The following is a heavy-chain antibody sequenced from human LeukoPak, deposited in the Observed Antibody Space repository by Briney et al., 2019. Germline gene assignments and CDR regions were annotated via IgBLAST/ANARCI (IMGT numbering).Heavy chain of an antibody. CDR1: GFIFSDYY. CDR2: IYYSGST. CDR3: ARRGVGMAVDP. V-gene: IGHV4-59*05. Sequence: PGGSLRLSCDASGFIFSDYYMSWVRQAPGKGLEWIGSIYYSGSTYYNPSLKSRVTISVDTSKNQFSLKLSSVTAADTAVYYCARRGVGMAVDPWGQGTLVTVSS. D-gene: IGHD3-10*01. J-gene: IGHJ5*02.